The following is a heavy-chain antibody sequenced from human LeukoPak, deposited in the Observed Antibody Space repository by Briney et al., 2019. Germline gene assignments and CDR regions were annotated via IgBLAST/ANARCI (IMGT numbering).Heavy chain of an antibody. V-gene: IGHV4-59*08. Sequence: SETLSLTCTVSGASIGSYYWSWVRQPPGKGLEWVGYISQNGYTNYNPSRNSRVTISRDTCEKQFAVIMSSVTAADTAVYYCTRHDVVPIIGHGMAVWGQGSTVTVSS. CDR1: GASIGSYY. CDR2: ISQNGYT. D-gene: IGHD2-2*01. J-gene: IGHJ6*02. CDR3: TRHDVVPIIGHGMAV.